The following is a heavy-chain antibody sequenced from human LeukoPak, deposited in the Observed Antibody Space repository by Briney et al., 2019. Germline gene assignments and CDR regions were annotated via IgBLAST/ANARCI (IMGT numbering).Heavy chain of an antibody. V-gene: IGHV3-48*03. J-gene: IGHJ5*02. D-gene: IGHD6-19*01. CDR3: VRSLTIAVAGTDL. CDR2: ISSGGTTI. CDR1: GFTFKSYE. Sequence: PGGSLRLSCSVSGFTFKSYEMNWVRLAPGKGLEWIAYISSGGTTIFDADSVKGRFTVSRDNDKSLLYLQMNSLRADDTATYYCVRSLTIAVAGTDLWGQGTVVTVS.